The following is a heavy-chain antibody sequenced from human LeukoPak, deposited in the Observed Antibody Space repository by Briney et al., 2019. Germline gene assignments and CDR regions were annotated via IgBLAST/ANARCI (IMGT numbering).Heavy chain of an antibody. D-gene: IGHD6-13*01. Sequence: GGSLRLSCAASGFTFSSYGMHWVRQAPGKGLEWVAVIWYDGSNKYYADPVKGRFTISRDNSKNTLYLQMNSLRAEDTAVYYCAREGYSSSWYPWFDPWGQGTLVTVSS. CDR2: IWYDGSNK. CDR3: AREGYSSSWYPWFDP. J-gene: IGHJ5*02. V-gene: IGHV3-33*01. CDR1: GFTFSSYG.